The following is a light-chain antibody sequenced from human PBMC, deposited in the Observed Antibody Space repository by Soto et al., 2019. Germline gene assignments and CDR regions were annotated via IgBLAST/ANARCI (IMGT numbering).Light chain of an antibody. CDR2: EAT. Sequence: QSALTQRASVSGSPGQSITISCTGTSIDIGRYNLVSWYQQHPGKPPKLMIYEATKRPSGVSNRFSGSKSGNTASLTISGLQAEDEADYYCSLYASTNTFMFGVGTKLTVL. J-gene: IGLJ3*02. CDR3: SLYASTNTFM. CDR1: SIDIGRYNL. V-gene: IGLV2-23*02.